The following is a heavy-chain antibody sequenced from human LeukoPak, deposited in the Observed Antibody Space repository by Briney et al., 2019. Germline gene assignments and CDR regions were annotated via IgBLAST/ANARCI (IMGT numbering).Heavy chain of an antibody. D-gene: IGHD2-15*01. CDR3: ARGFHLGYCSGGSCYVWFDP. CDR2: INHSGST. Sequence: NPSETLSLTCAVCGVSFSGYYWSWIRQPPGKGLEWTGEINHSGSTNYNPSLKSRVTISVDTSKNQFSLKLSSVTAADTAVYYCARGFHLGYCSGGSCYVWFDPWGQGTLVTVSS. CDR1: GVSFSGYY. J-gene: IGHJ5*02. V-gene: IGHV4-34*01.